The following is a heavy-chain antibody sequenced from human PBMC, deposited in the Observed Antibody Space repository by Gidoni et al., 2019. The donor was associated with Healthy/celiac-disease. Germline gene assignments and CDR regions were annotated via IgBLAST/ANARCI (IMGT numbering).Heavy chain of an antibody. Sequence: EVQLLESGGGLVQPGGSLRPSCAASGFTFSSYAMSWVRPAPGRGLEWVTAISGSGGSTYYADSVKGRFTISRDNSKNTLYLQMNSLRAEDTAVYYCAKGQQLVRAYYFDYWGQGTLVTVSS. D-gene: IGHD6-13*01. V-gene: IGHV3-23*01. J-gene: IGHJ4*02. CDR3: AKGQQLVRAYYFDY. CDR2: ISGSGGST. CDR1: GFTFSSYA.